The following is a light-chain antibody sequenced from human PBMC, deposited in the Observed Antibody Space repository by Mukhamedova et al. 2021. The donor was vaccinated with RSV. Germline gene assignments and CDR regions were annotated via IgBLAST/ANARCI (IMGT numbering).Light chain of an antibody. J-gene: IGLJ3*02. CDR2: GVS. V-gene: IGLV2-11*03. Sequence: VTISCTGTRSDVGAYNYVSWYQQHPGKVPKLMIYGVSKRPSGVPDRFSGSKSGNTASLTIPGLQAEDEADYYCCAHGGTYTWVFG. CDR3: CAHGGTYTWV. CDR1: RSDVGAYNY.